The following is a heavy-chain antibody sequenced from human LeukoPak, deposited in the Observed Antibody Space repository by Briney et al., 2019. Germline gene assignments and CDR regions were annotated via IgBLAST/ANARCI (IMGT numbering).Heavy chain of an antibody. Sequence: AETLSLTCTVSGGSISSSSYYCGWVRQPPGKGLEWIGSIYYSGSTYYNPSLKSRVTISVDTSKNQFSLNLSSVTAADTAMYYCARSYCSSTSCYAVGYFDNWGQGTLVTVSS. J-gene: IGHJ4*02. CDR3: ARSYCSSTSCYAVGYFDN. D-gene: IGHD2-2*01. CDR1: GGSISSSSYY. CDR2: IYYSGST. V-gene: IGHV4-39*01.